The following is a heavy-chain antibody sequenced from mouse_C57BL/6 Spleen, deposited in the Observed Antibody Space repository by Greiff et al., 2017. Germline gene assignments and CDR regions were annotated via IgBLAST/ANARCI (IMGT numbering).Heavy chain of an antibody. CDR3: ARPVTTVVAPAY. CDR1: GFTFSDYG. CDR2: ISSGSSTI. Sequence: VQLKESGGGLVKPGGSLKLSCAASGFTFSDYGMHWVRQAPEKGLEWVAYISSGSSTIYYADTVKGRFTISRDNAKNTLFLQMTSLRSEDTAMYYCARPVTTVVAPAYWGQGTLVTVSA. V-gene: IGHV5-17*01. J-gene: IGHJ3*01. D-gene: IGHD1-1*01.